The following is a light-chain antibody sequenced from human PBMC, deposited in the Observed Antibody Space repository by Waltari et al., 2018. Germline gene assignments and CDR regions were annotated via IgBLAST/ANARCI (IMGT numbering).Light chain of an antibody. CDR1: SSDVGIYNI. Sequence: QSALTQPASVSGSPGQSITISCTGTSSDVGIYNIVSWYQQYPGKAPKGMIYDDNRRPSGGSDRFSGSKSGNTASLTISGVQAEDEADYYCCSYAGSYTWVFGGGTKLTVL. CDR2: DDN. CDR3: CSYAGSYTWV. V-gene: IGLV2-23*01. J-gene: IGLJ3*02.